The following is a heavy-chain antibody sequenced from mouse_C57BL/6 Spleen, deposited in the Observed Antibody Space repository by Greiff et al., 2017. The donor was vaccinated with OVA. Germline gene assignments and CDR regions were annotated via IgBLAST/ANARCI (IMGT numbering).Heavy chain of an antibody. V-gene: IGHV1-63*01. CDR3: ARSGDSAGYSFDY. D-gene: IGHD3-1*01. J-gene: IGHJ2*01. CDR1: GYTFTNYW. Sequence: QVQLQQSGAELVRPGTSVKMSCKASGYTFTNYWIGWAKQRPGHGLEWIGDLYPGGGYTNYNEKFKGKATLTADKSSSTAYMQFSSLTSDDSAIYSCARSGDSAGYSFDYWGHGTPLTVSS. CDR2: LYPGGGYT.